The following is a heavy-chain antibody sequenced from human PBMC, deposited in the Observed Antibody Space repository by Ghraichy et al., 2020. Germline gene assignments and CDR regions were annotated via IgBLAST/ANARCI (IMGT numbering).Heavy chain of an antibody. CDR3: ARGVDIVATILAVAGTPHGMDV. J-gene: IGHJ6*02. V-gene: IGHV1-69*13. D-gene: IGHD5-12*01. CDR2: IIPIFGTA. Sequence: SVKVSCKASGGTFSSYAISWVRQAPGQGLEWMGGIIPIFGTANYAQKFQGRVTITADESTSTAYMELSSLRSEDTAVYYCARGVDIVATILAVAGTPHGMDVWGQGTTVTVS. CDR1: GGTFSSYA.